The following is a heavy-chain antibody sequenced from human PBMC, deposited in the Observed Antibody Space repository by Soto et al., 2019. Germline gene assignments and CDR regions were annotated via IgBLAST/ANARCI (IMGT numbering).Heavy chain of an antibody. D-gene: IGHD2-2*01. CDR2: ILPIFGTE. J-gene: IGHJ4*02. CDR1: GGTFSSYV. Sequence: RASVKVACKASGGTFSSYVFSWVRQAPRQGIEWRRGILPIFGTENYAQQRQGRVTLTTHTSTSPAYMGLGSVRSDDTVVYYCASISSASSRWLPDYGAQGTLVTVPS. V-gene: IGHV1-69*05. CDR3: ASISSASSRWLPDY.